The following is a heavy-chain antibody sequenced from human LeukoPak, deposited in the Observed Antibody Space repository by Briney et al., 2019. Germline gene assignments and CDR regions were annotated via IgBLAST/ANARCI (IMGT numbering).Heavy chain of an antibody. CDR2: ISSSSSYI. V-gene: IGHV3-21*01. D-gene: IGHD2-15*01. CDR1: GFTFSSYS. Sequence: GGSLRLSCAASGFTFSSYSMNWVRQAPGKGLERVSSISSSSSYIYYADSVKGRFTISRDNAKNSLYLQMNSLRAEDTAVYHCAREENCSGGSCYFYYFDYWGQGTLVTVSS. J-gene: IGHJ4*02. CDR3: AREENCSGGSCYFYYFDY.